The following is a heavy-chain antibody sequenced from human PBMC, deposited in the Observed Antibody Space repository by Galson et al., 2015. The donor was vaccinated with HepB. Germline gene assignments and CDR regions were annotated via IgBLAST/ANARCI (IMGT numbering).Heavy chain of an antibody. V-gene: IGHV1-2*06. CDR1: GYTFTGYY. Sequence: SVKVSCKASGYTFTGYYMHWVRQAPGQGLEWMGRINPNSGGTNYAQKFQGRVTMTRDTSISTAYMELSRLRSDDTAVYYCARASCSGGSCYLMDYWGQGTLVTVSS. CDR2: INPNSGGT. CDR3: ARASCSGGSCYLMDY. J-gene: IGHJ4*02. D-gene: IGHD2-15*01.